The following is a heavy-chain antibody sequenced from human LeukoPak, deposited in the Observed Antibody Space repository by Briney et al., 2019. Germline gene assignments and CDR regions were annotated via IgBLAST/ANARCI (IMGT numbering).Heavy chain of an antibody. V-gene: IGHV3-9*01. D-gene: IGHD6-19*01. CDR1: RFTFDDYA. CDR3: ARGSRLKEEWLVHWFDP. Sequence: SLRLSCAASRFTFDDYAMHWVRQAPGKGLEWVSGVSWNSSIDYADSVKGRFTLSRDNAKNSLYLQMNSLRPEDTALYYCARGSRLKEEWLVHWFDPWGQGTLVTVSS. CDR2: VSWNSSI. J-gene: IGHJ5*02.